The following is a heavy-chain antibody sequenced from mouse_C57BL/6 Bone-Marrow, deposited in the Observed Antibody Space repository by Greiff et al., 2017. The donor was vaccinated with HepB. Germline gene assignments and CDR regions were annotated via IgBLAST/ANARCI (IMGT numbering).Heavy chain of an antibody. CDR1: GYTFTSYW. J-gene: IGHJ3*01. Sequence: VQLQQSGAELAKPGASVKLSCKASGYTFTSYWMHWVKQRPGQGLEWIGYINPSSGYTKYNQKFKDKATLTAYKSSSTAYMQLSSLTYEDSAVYYCARWAISGFAYWGQGTLVTVSA. V-gene: IGHV1-7*01. CDR3: ARWAISGFAY. CDR2: INPSSGYT.